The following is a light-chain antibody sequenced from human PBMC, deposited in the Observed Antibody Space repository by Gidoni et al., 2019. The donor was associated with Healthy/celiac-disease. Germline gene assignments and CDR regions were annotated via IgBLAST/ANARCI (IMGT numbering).Light chain of an antibody. Sequence: EVVVTQSPATLSLSPRERATLSCRASQRVSSYLAWYQQQPGQAPSLLIYDSSNRATRIPARFSGSGSGTDFTLTISSLEPEDFAVYYCQQRRNWPPAFTFGPGTKVDIK. CDR3: QQRRNWPPAFT. CDR1: QRVSSY. J-gene: IGKJ3*01. CDR2: DSS. V-gene: IGKV3-11*01.